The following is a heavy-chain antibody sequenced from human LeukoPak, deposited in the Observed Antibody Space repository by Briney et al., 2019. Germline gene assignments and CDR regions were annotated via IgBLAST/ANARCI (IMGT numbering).Heavy chain of an antibody. V-gene: IGHV3-48*01. CDR1: GYTFSDYT. J-gene: IGHJ4*02. Sequence: GGSLRLSCGASGYTFSDYTMNWVRQAPGKGPEWISYISSGGSVMHYADSVKGRLTISRDNVENSLYLQMNSLRVEDTAVYYCTRDLEYWGQGVLVTVSS. CDR2: ISSGGSVM. CDR3: TRDLEY.